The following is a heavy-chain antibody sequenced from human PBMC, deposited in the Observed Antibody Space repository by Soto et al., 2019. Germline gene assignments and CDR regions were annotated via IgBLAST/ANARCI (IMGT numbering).Heavy chain of an antibody. D-gene: IGHD1-26*01. V-gene: IGHV1-3*01. CDR3: ARVSGSQTRFDY. CDR1: GYTFTSYA. CDR2: INAGNGNT. J-gene: IGHJ4*02. Sequence: EASVKVSCKASGYTFTSYAMHWVRQAPGQRLEWMGWINAGNGNTKYSQKFQGRVTITRDTSASTAYMELSSLRSEDTAVYYCARVSGSQTRFDYWGQGTLVTVSS.